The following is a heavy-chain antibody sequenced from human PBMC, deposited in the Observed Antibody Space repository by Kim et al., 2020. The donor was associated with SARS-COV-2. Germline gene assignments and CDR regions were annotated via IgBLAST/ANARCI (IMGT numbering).Heavy chain of an antibody. V-gene: IGHV1-3*01. D-gene: IGHD2-2*01. CDR3: ARAQIVVVPAVHDAFDI. J-gene: IGHJ3*02. Sequence: KFQGRVTITRDTSASTAYMELSSLRSEDTAVYYGARAQIVVVPAVHDAFDIWGQGTMVTVSS.